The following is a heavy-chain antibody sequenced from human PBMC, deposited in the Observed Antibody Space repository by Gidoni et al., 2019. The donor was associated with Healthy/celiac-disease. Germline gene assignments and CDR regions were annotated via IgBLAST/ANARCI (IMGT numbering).Heavy chain of an antibody. J-gene: IGHJ6*02. CDR3: ARDHSISRDPSISYYYGMDV. Sequence: VQLVHSWAEVTKPGSSVQVSCKASVATFCRYAISWVRQAPGQGLEWMGGSIPIFGTANYAQKVQGRVKSTADESTSTAYMELRSLRSEDTAVYYCARDHSISRDPSISYYYGMDVGGQGTTVNVSS. V-gene: IGHV1-69*01. CDR2: SIPIFGTA. D-gene: IGHD2-2*01. CDR1: VATFCRYA.